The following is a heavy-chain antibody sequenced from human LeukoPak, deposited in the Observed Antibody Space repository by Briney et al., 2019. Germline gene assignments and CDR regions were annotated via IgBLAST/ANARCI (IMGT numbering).Heavy chain of an antibody. J-gene: IGHJ4*02. CDR2: INPNSGGT. V-gene: IGHV1-2*02. D-gene: IGHD2-2*01. CDR1: GYTFTDYY. Sequence: VASVKVSCKASGYTFTDYYIHWVRQAPGQGLEWMAWINPNSGGTYYAQNFHDRITLTRDTSISTAYMEPSRLRSDDTAIYYCARANALYCSSTSCLFDYWGQGTLVTVSS. CDR3: ARANALYCSSTSCLFDY.